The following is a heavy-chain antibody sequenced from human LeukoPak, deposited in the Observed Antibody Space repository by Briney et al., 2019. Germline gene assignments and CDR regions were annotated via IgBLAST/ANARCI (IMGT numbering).Heavy chain of an antibody. CDR3: AKAPRAWFGELLIGYFQH. Sequence: GGSLRLSCAASGFTFSSYGMHRVRQAPGKGLEWVAVISYDGSNKYYADSVKGRFTISRDNSKNTLYLQMNSLRAEDTAVYYCAKAPRAWFGELLIGYFQHWGQGTLVTVSS. J-gene: IGHJ1*01. CDR2: ISYDGSNK. CDR1: GFTFSSYG. V-gene: IGHV3-30*18. D-gene: IGHD3-10*01.